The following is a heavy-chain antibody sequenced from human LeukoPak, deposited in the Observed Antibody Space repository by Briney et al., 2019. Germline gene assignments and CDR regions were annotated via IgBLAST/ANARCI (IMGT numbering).Heavy chain of an antibody. J-gene: IGHJ5*02. D-gene: IGHD4-11*01. CDR3: ARTGDYSRTTGGWFDP. V-gene: IGHV4-59*11. CDR1: GASISSHY. Sequence: SETLSLTCTVSGASISSHYWSWVRQPPGKGLEWIGYIHYNGSTNYRPSLKSRVTISIDTSKKQFSLKLRSVNAADTAMYYCARTGDYSRTTGGWFDPWGQGTLVTVSS. CDR2: IHYNGST.